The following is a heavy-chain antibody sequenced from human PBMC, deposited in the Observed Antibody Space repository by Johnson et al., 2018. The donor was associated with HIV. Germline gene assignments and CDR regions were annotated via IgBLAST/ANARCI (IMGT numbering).Heavy chain of an antibody. CDR2: INWNGGNT. CDR3: AREYYGSGSDAFDI. J-gene: IGHJ3*02. Sequence: VQLVESGGGVVQPGWSLRLSCAASGFTFSSYGMSWVRQAPGKGLEWVSGINWNGGNTGYADSVKGRFTISRDNAKNFVHLQMNSLRVEDTAVYYCAREYYGSGSDAFDIWGQGTMVTVSS. D-gene: IGHD3-10*01. V-gene: IGHV3-20*04. CDR1: GFTFSSYG.